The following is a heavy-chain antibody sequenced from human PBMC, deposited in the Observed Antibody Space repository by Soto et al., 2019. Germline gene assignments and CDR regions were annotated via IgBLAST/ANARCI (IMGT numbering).Heavy chain of an antibody. CDR1: GFTFSSYG. J-gene: IGHJ4*02. V-gene: IGHV3-30*18. Sequence: QVQLVESGGGVVQPGRSLRLSCAASGFTFSSYGMHWVRQAPGKGLEWVAVISYDGSNKYYADSVKGRFTISRDNSKNTLYLQMNSLRAEDTAVYYCAKMTPSYYFDYWGQGTLVTVSS. D-gene: IGHD2-15*01. CDR3: AKMTPSYYFDY. CDR2: ISYDGSNK.